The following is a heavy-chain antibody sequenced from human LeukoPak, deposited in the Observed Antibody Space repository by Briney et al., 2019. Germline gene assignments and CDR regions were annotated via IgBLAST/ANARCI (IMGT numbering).Heavy chain of an antibody. J-gene: IGHJ4*02. CDR1: GFTFSNYG. CDR3: ARTYNIRYFDS. CDR2: IWYDGSNK. V-gene: IGHV3-33*01. D-gene: IGHD3-9*01. Sequence: GGSLRLSCAASGFTFSNYGMHWARQAPGKGLEWVAAIWYDGSNKYYGDSVKGRFTISRDNSKNTLYLQMNSLRAGDTAAYYCARTYNIRYFDSWGQGTLVTVSS.